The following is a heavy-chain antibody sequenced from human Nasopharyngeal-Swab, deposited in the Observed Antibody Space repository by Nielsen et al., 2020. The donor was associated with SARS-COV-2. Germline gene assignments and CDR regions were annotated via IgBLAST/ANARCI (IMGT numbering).Heavy chain of an antibody. V-gene: IGHV4-39*07. D-gene: IGHD4-17*01. CDR3: ARDESGDYLGLPFDY. CDR1: GASISSSINY. CDR2: VSYSGTA. J-gene: IGHJ4*02. Sequence: SETLSLTCTVSGASISSSINYWGWIRQSPQKGLEWIGTVSYSGTANYNPSLNSRVTISVDTSKNQFSPKLISVTAADTAVYYCARDESGDYLGLPFDYWGQGTLVTVSS.